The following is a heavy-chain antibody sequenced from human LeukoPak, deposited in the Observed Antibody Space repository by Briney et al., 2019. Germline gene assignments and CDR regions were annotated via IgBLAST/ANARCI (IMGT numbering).Heavy chain of an antibody. J-gene: IGHJ6*02. CDR3: ARDQYSSSWYLGDRYYYYGMDV. CDR2: ISAYNGNT. V-gene: IGHV1-18*01. Sequence: ASVKVSCKASGGTFSSYAISWVRQAPGQGLEWMGWISAYNGNTNYAQKLQGRVTMTTDTSTSTAYMELRSLRSDDTAVYYCARDQYSSSWYLGDRYYYYGMDVWGQGTTVTVSS. D-gene: IGHD6-13*01. CDR1: GGTFSSYA.